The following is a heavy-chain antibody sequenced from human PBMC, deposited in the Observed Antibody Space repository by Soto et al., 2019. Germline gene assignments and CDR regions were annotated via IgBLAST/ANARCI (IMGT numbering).Heavy chain of an antibody. CDR1: GGSFSGYY. J-gene: IGHJ4*02. V-gene: IGHV4-34*01. CDR3: ARGNYDILTGYFRGYGY. D-gene: IGHD3-9*01. CDR2: INHSGST. Sequence: SETLSLTCVVYGGSFSGYYWSWIRQPPGKGLEWIGEINHSGSTNYNPSLKSRVTISVDTSKNQFSLKLSSVTAADTAVYYCARGNYDILTGYFRGYGYWGQGTLVTVSS.